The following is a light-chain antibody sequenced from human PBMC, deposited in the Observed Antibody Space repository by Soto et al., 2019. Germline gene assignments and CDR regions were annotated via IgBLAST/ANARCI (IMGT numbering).Light chain of an antibody. Sequence: DIQMTQSPSTLSGSLGDRVTITCRASQTISSWLGWYHQKLGEAPKRLIYKAATLKSGVPSRFSGSGSGTEFTLTISSLQPDDFATYYCQHYNSYSEAFGQGTKVDIK. CDR1: QTISSW. J-gene: IGKJ1*01. CDR3: QHYNSYSEA. V-gene: IGKV1-5*03. CDR2: KAA.